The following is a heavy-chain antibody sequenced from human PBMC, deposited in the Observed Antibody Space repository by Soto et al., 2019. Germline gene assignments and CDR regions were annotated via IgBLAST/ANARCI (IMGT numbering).Heavy chain of an antibody. V-gene: IGHV3-23*01. Sequence: EVQLLESGGGLVQPGGSLRLSCAASGFTFSSYAMSWVRQAPGKGMEWVSAISGSGGSTYYADSVKGRFTISRDNSKNTLYLQMNSLRAEDTAVYYCAKDDDSSGFPFDYWGQGTLVTVSS. CDR3: AKDDDSSGFPFDY. CDR2: ISGSGGST. J-gene: IGHJ4*02. CDR1: GFTFSSYA. D-gene: IGHD3-22*01.